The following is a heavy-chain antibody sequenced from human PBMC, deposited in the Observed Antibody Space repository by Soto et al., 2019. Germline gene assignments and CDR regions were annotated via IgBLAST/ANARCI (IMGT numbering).Heavy chain of an antibody. CDR2: ISYDGSNK. CDR1: GFTFSSYG. J-gene: IGHJ4*02. D-gene: IGHD3-22*01. CDR3: AKGSYEYYYDSSGYRY. Sequence: QVQLVESGGGVVQPGRSLRLSCAASGFTFSSYGMHWVRQAPGKGLEWVAVISYDGSNKYYADSVKGRFTISRDNSKNTLYLQMNSLRAEDTAVYYCAKGSYEYYYDSSGYRYWGQGTLVTVSS. V-gene: IGHV3-30*18.